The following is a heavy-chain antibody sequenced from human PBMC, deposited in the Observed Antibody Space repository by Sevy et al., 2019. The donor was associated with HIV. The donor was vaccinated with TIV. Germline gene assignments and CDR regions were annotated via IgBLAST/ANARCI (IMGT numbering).Heavy chain of an antibody. J-gene: IGHJ6*03. CDR3: VKIYSSSSGGKDYYMDV. V-gene: IGHV3-64D*06. CDR1: GFTFSSYA. Sequence: GGSLRLSCSASGFTFSSYAMHWVRQAPGKGLEYVSAISSNGGSTYYADSVKGRFTISRDNSKNTLYLQMSSLRAEDTAVYYCVKIYSSSSGGKDYYMDVWGKGTTVTVSS. D-gene: IGHD6-6*01. CDR2: ISSNGGST.